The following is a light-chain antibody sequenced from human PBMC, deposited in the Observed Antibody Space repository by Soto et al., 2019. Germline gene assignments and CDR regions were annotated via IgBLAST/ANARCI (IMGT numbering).Light chain of an antibody. Sequence: QSALTQPRSVSGSPGQSVTISCTGTSSDVGGYSYVSWYQQHPGKAPKLMIYDVSKRPSGVPDRVSGSKSGHTASLTISGLQAADEAAYYCCSYGGSYTVVFGGGTKLTVL. CDR2: DVS. CDR3: CSYGGSYTVV. CDR1: SSDVGGYSY. V-gene: IGLV2-11*01. J-gene: IGLJ2*01.